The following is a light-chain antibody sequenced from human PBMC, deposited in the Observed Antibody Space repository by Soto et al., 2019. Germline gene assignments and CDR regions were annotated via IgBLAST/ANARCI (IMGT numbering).Light chain of an antibody. J-gene: IGKJ3*01. CDR3: HQRSNWPLT. Sequence: EIVLTQSPGTLSLSPGESATLSCRASQGIGRYLAWFQQKPGQPPRLLIYDASNRATGIPGRFSGSGSGTDFTLTISSLEPEDFAVYYCHQRSNWPLTFGPGTKVEI. CDR1: QGIGRY. V-gene: IGKV3-11*01. CDR2: DAS.